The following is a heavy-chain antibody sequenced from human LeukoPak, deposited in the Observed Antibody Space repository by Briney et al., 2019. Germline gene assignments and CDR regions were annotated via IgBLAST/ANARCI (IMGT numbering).Heavy chain of an antibody. V-gene: IGHV3-48*01. Sequence: GGSLRLSCAASGFTFSSYSMSWVRQAPGKGLEWVSYISSCSSTIYYADSVKGRFTISRDNAKNSLYLQMNSLRAEDTAVYYCARAPTLRDYGDYFYYMDVWGKGTTVTVSS. CDR3: ARAPTLRDYGDYFYYMDV. J-gene: IGHJ6*03. D-gene: IGHD4-17*01. CDR1: GFTFSSYS. CDR2: ISSCSSTI.